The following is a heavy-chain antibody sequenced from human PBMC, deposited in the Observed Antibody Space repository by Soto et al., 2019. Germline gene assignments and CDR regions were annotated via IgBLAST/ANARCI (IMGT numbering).Heavy chain of an antibody. Sequence: GGSLRLSCAASGFTFSSYAMSWVRQAPGKGLEWVSAISGSGGSTYYADSVKGRFTISRGNSKNTLYLQMNSLRAEDTAVYYCAKHGGSYSMYYFDYWGQGTLVTVSS. D-gene: IGHD1-26*01. CDR3: AKHGGSYSMYYFDY. V-gene: IGHV3-23*01. CDR2: ISGSGGST. CDR1: GFTFSSYA. J-gene: IGHJ4*02.